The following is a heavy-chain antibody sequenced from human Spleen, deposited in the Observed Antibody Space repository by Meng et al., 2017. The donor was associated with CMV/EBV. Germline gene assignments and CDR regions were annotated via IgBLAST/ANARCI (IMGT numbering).Heavy chain of an antibody. CDR2: ISTSGTYT. CDR3: ARLHDILTTYDAFDI. J-gene: IGHJ3*02. CDR1: GFIFSSYT. Sequence: GESLKISCAASGFIFSSYTMNWVRQAPGKGLEWVSSISTSGTYTYYADSVKGRFTISRDNAKNSLWLQMNSLRAEDTAVYYCARLHDILTTYDAFDIWGQGTMVTVSS. D-gene: IGHD3-9*01. V-gene: IGHV3-21*04.